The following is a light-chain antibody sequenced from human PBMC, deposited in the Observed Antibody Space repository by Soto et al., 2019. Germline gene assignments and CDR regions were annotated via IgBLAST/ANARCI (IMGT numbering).Light chain of an antibody. Sequence: EIVLTQSPATLSLSPGERATLSCGVSQSVSSSYLAWYQQKPGLAPRLLIYDASSRATGIPDRFSGSGSGTDFTLTISRLQPEDFVVYCCQQYGSSPWTFGQGTKVDI. CDR3: QQYGSSPWT. J-gene: IGKJ1*01. CDR2: DAS. V-gene: IGKV3D-20*01. CDR1: QSVSSSY.